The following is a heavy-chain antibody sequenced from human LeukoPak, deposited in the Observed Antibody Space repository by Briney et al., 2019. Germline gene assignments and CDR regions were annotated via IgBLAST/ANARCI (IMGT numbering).Heavy chain of an antibody. CDR2: ISAYNGNT. CDR1: GYTFTSYG. J-gene: IGHJ6*03. D-gene: IGHD3-3*02. V-gene: IGHV1-18*01. CDR3: ALAHSYYYYYYMDV. Sequence: EASVKVSCKASGYTFTSYGISWVRQAPGQGLEWMGWISAYNGNTNYAQKLQGRVTMTTDTSTSTAYMELRSLRPDDTAVYYCALAHSYYYYYYMDVWGKGTTVTVSS.